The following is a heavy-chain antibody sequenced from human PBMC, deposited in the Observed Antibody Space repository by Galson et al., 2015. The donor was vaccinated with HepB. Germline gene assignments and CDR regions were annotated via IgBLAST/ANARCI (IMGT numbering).Heavy chain of an antibody. CDR3: AREGGSGYSSRWYD. Sequence: SVKVSCKASGYTFTSYAMHWVRQAPGQRLEWMGWINAGNGNTKYSQKFQGRVTITRDTSASTAYMELSSLRSEDTAVYYCAREGGSGYSSRWYDWGQGTLVTVSS. D-gene: IGHD6-13*01. CDR2: INAGNGNT. V-gene: IGHV1-3*01. J-gene: IGHJ4*02. CDR1: GYTFTSYA.